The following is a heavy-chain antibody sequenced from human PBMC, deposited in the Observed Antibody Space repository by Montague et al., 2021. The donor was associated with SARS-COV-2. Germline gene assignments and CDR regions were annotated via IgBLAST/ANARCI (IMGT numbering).Heavy chain of an antibody. V-gene: IGHV4-59*01. CDR3: ARPSMVSRNNYYYGIDV. Sequence: SETLSLTCIVSGGSINSFYWSWIRQPPGKGLEWIGYIYHSGTTHYSPSLKSRVAISLDTSKNQFSLTLNSVTAADTAAYYCARPSMVSRNNYYYGIDVWGQGTTVTVSS. J-gene: IGHJ6*02. CDR2: IYHSGTT. CDR1: GGSINSFY. D-gene: IGHD1-14*01.